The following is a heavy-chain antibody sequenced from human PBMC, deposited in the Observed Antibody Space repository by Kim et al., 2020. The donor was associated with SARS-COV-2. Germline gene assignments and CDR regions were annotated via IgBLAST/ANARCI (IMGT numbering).Heavy chain of an antibody. CDR2: ISDSGGST. D-gene: IGHD2-2*03. CDR3: AKDLGYCSSTSCYPPYGMNV. CDR1: GFTFSIFA. V-gene: IGHV3-23*01. J-gene: IGHJ6*02. Sequence: GGSLRLSCAASGFTFSIFAMSWVRQAPGKGLEWVSAISDSGGSTYYADSVKGRFTISRDNSKNTLYLQMNSLRAEDTAVYYCAKDLGYCSSTSCYPPYGMNVWGQGTTVTVSS.